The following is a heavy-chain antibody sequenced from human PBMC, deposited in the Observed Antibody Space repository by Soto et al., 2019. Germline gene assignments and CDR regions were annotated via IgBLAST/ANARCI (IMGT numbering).Heavy chain of an antibody. V-gene: IGHV4-34*01. Sequence: QVQLQQWGAGLLKPSETLSLTCAVYGGSFSGYYWSWIRQPPGKGLEWIGEINHSGSTNYNPSRKSRVTISVDTFKNQFSLKLSSVTAADTAVYYCARGFRARPAVPRRWFDPWGQGTLVTVSS. J-gene: IGHJ5*02. D-gene: IGHD2-2*01. CDR2: INHSGST. CDR1: GGSFSGYY. CDR3: ARGFRARPAVPRRWFDP.